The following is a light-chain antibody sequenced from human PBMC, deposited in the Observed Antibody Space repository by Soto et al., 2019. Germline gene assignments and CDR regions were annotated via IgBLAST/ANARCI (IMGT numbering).Light chain of an antibody. CDR1: SSDVGGYNY. J-gene: IGLJ1*01. CDR2: EVS. Sequence: LTQPASVSGSPGQSITISCTGTSSDVGGYNYVSWYQQHSGKAPKLMIYEVSNRPSGVSNRFSGSKSGNTASLTTSGLQTEDEADYYCSSYTSSSSYVFGIGTKVTVL. V-gene: IGLV2-14*01. CDR3: SSYTSSSSYV.